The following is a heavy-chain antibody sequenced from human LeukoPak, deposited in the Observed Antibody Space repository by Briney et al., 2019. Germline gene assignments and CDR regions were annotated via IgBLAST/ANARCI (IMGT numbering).Heavy chain of an antibody. CDR2: ISSSGSTI. J-gene: IGHJ4*02. CDR1: GFTFRKYD. V-gene: IGHV3-48*03. CDR3: ARRRSGNLDY. D-gene: IGHD3-10*01. Sequence: GGSLRLSCAASGFTFRKYDMNWVRQAPGKGLEWVSYISSSGSTIYYADSVKGRFTISRDNAKNSLYLQMNSLRAEDTAVYYCARRRSGNLDYWGQGTLVTVSS.